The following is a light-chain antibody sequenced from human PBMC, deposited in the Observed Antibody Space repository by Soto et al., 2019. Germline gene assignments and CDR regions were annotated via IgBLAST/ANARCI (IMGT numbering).Light chain of an antibody. CDR1: SSNIGSNY. CDR3: AAWDDTLSGRV. Sequence: QSVLTQPPSASGAPGQTVTISCSGRSSNIGSNYVYWYQQLPETAPRLLLYRADQRPSGIPDRFSGSKSGTSASLAISGLRSEDEADYYCAAWDDTLSGRVFGVGTKRTVL. CDR2: RAD. V-gene: IGLV1-47*01. J-gene: IGLJ2*01.